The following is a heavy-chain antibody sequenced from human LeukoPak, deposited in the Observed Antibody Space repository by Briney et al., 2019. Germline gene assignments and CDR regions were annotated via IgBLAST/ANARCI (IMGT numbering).Heavy chain of an antibody. D-gene: IGHD6-19*01. CDR2: ISGSGGST. CDR1: GFTFSSYA. J-gene: IGHJ4*02. CDR3: AKALGIAEQWRTPTPFDY. V-gene: IGHV3-23*01. Sequence: PGGSLRLSCAASGFTFSSYAMSWVRQAPGKGLEWVSAISGSGGSTYYADSVKGRFTISRDNSKNTLYLQMNSLRAEDTAVYYCAKALGIAEQWRTPTPFDYWGQGTLVTVSS.